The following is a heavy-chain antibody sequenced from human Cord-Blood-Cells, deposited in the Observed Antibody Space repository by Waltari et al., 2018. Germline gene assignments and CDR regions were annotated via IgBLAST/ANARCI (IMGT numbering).Heavy chain of an antibody. CDR3: ARGFYIAAAGTYYFDY. D-gene: IGHD6-13*01. V-gene: IGHV4-34*01. J-gene: IGHJ4*02. Sequence: QVQLQQWGAGLLKPSETLSLTCAVYGGSFRGYYWSWLRQPPGKGLEWIGEINHSGSTNYNPSLKSRVTISVDTAKNQFSLKLSSVTAADTAVYYCARGFYIAAAGTYYFDYWGQGTLVTVSS. CDR2: INHSGST. CDR1: GGSFRGYY.